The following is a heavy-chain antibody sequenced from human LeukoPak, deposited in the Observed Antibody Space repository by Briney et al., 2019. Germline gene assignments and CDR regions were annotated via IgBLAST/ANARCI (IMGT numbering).Heavy chain of an antibody. Sequence: SETLSLTCTVSGGSISSSTYYWGWIRQPPGEGLEWMGIIYYSGNTQYNPSLKSRVTISVDTSKNQFSLKLSSVTAADTAVYYCAREARGQLLTSKSYYYYYMDVWGKGTTVTVSS. CDR3: AREARGQLLTSKSYYYYYMDV. V-gene: IGHV4-39*07. J-gene: IGHJ6*03. CDR2: IYYSGNT. CDR1: GGSISSSTYY. D-gene: IGHD2-2*01.